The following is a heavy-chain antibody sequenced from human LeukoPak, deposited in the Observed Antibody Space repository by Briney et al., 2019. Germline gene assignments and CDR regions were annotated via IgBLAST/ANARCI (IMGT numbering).Heavy chain of an antibody. J-gene: IGHJ4*02. CDR3: VKDVGGSYAFDY. D-gene: IGHD1-26*01. CDR1: GFTVSSDF. Sequence: GGSLRLSCAASGFTVSSDFMAWVRQPPGTGLDWVSAVYAGGSTHYADSVKGRFTISRDSSKNTLDLQMNNLRVEDTAVYYCVKDVGGSYAFDYWGQGILVTVAS. CDR2: VYAGGST. V-gene: IGHV3-66*01.